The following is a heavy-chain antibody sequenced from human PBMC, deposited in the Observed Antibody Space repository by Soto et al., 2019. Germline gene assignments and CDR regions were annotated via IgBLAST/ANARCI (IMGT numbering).Heavy chain of an antibody. CDR2: IHYSWSI. Sequence: QVQLQESCPGLVKPSQTLSLTCTVSGASISSGLYYWNWIRRIPGKGLEWIGCIHYSWSIYYNPSLQSPLIISVDTSDNQFSLKLTSVTAADTAVYYCARGPDHAKAGYWGQGILVTVSS. J-gene: IGHJ4*02. D-gene: IGHD6-19*01. CDR3: ARGPDHAKAGY. V-gene: IGHV4-31*01. CDR1: GASISSGLYY.